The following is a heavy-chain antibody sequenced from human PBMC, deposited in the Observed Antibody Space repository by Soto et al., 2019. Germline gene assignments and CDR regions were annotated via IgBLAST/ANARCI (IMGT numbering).Heavy chain of an antibody. CDR3: AVGYCSGGSCYSWVTYGMDV. D-gene: IGHD2-15*01. CDR1: GGSISSYY. V-gene: IGHV4-59*06. CDR2: MYYSGST. J-gene: IGHJ6*02. Sequence: NPSETLSLTCTVSGGSISSYYWTWIRQPPGKGLEWIGYMYYSGSTYYNPSLKSRVTISVDTSKNQFSLKLSSVTAADTAVYYCAVGYCSGGSCYSWVTYGMDVWGQGTTVTVSS.